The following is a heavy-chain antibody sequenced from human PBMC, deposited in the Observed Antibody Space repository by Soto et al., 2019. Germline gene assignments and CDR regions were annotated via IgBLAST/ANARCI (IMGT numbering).Heavy chain of an antibody. CDR3: ARSSGGNFGIIIEGSNWFDP. CDR1: GDTFTSYY. V-gene: IGHV1-46*01. J-gene: IGHJ5*02. Sequence: ASVNVSCKAPGDTFTSYYLNWVRQAPGQGLELMGVINPHGGSTKYAQKFQGRITMTRDTSRSTVYMELSSLRSDDTAIYYCARSSGGNFGIIIEGSNWFDPWGQGTLVTVSS. D-gene: IGHD3-3*01. CDR2: INPHGGST.